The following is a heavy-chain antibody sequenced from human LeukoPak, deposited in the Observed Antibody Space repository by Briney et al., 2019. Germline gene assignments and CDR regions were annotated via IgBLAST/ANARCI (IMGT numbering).Heavy chain of an antibody. D-gene: IGHD2-2*01. CDR1: GYTFTSYG. CDR3: ARDAGYRGSTVVPAAHFDY. V-gene: IGHV1-18*01. J-gene: IGHJ4*02. CDR2: ISAYNGNT. Sequence: GASVKVSCKASGYTFTSYGISWVRQAPGQGLEWTGWISAYNGNTNYAQKLQGRVTMTTDTSTSTAYMELRSLRSDDTAVYYCARDAGYRGSTVVPAAHFDYWGQGTLVTVSS.